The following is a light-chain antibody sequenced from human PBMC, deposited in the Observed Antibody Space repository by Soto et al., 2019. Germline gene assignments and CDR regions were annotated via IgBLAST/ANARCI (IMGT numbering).Light chain of an antibody. CDR1: QRITTY. CDR2: TSG. J-gene: IGKJ2*01. Sequence: IQMSQSPSSLSASVGDRVTITCRASQRITTYLNWYQQKPGEAPKLLISTSGTLQRGVPSRFSGSGSGTDFTLTNTALRPEHFATYFCQQTYSTPYTFGQGTKLEIK. CDR3: QQTYSTPYT. V-gene: IGKV1-39*01.